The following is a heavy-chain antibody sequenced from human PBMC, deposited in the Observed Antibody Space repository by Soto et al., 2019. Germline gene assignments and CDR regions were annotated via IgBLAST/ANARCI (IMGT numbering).Heavy chain of an antibody. V-gene: IGHV3-74*03. J-gene: IGHJ5*02. CDR1: GFSISHYW. CDR3: VRSDWFDP. CDR2: VKSDGTTT. Sequence: EVQLVESGGGLVQPGGSLRLSCAASGFSISHYWMSWVRQAPGKGLVWVSRVKSDGTTTTYADFAKGRFIISRDNTKNTLYLQMNSLRVEDTAMYHYVRSDWFDPWGHGTLVTVSS.